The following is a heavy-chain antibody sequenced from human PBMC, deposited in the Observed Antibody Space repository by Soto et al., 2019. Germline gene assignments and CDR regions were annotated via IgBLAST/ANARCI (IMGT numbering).Heavy chain of an antibody. Sequence: GGSLRLSCAASGLTFSSYDMHWVRQDTGKGLEWVSAIGTAGDTYYADSVKGRFTISRDNSKNTLYLQMNSLRAEDTAVYYCTVPIAARTYYYYYMDVWGKGTTVTVSS. V-gene: IGHV3-13*01. CDR2: IGTAGDT. CDR3: TVPIAARTYYYYYMDV. J-gene: IGHJ6*03. CDR1: GLTFSSYD. D-gene: IGHD6-6*01.